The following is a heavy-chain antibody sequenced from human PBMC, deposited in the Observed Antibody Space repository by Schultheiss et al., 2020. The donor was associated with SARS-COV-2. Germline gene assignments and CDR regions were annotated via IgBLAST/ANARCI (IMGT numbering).Heavy chain of an antibody. CDR1: GGSVSSGSYY. D-gene: IGHD3-10*01. Sequence: SETLSLTCTVSGGSVSSGSYYWSWIRQPPGKGLEWIGYIYYSGSTYYNPSLKSRVTISVDTSKNQFSLKLSSVTAADTAVYYCARSKGSLTMVQGNFDYWGQGTLVTVSS. J-gene: IGHJ4*02. CDR3: ARSKGSLTMVQGNFDY. CDR2: IYYSGST. V-gene: IGHV4-61*01.